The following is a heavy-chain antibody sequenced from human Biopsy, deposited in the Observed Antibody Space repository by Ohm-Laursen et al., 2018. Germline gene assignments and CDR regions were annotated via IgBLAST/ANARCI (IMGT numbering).Heavy chain of an antibody. V-gene: IGHV4-59*01. CDR2: IYYTGST. D-gene: IGHD3-16*01. CDR1: GGSFSDYY. CDR3: ARDSRGGHLNTTLITGKNLDS. Sequence: SDTLSLTCAVYGGSFSDYYWTWIRQSPGKGLEWIGYIYYTGSTNYNPSVKSRVTISVDTSKNQFSLKLNSVTAADTAVYFCARDSRGGHLNTTLITGKNLDSWGQGILVTVSS. J-gene: IGHJ4*02.